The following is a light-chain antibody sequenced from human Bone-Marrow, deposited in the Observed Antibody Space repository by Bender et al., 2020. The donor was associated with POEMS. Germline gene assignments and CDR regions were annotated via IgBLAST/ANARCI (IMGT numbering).Light chain of an antibody. J-gene: IGLJ1*01. CDR2: EGT. Sequence: QSALTQPASVSGSPGQSITISCTGISSHGETYNLVSWYQQHPGKAPKLIMYEGTKRPSGVPDRFSGSKSGNTASLTVSGLQAEDEADYYCTSFAGSNNYVFGTGTKVTVL. V-gene: IGLV2-14*02. CDR1: SSHGETYNL. CDR3: TSFAGSNNYV.